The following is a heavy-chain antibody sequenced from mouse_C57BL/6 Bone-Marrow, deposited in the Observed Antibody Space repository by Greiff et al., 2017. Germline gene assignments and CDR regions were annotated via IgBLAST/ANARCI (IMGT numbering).Heavy chain of an antibody. CDR2: MHPNGGSP. CDR3: ARSYDYDDYTRDY. CDR1: GYTFTNYW. J-gene: IGHJ4*01. D-gene: IGHD2-4*01. Sequence: QVQLQQPGAELVKPGASVKLSCKASGYTFTNYWMHWVKQRPGQGLEWIGMMHPNGGSPDYNEKFKSEATLSVDKSSRTAYKELSSLTSEDSAVYYCARSYDYDDYTRDYWGQGTSVTVSS. V-gene: IGHV1-64*01.